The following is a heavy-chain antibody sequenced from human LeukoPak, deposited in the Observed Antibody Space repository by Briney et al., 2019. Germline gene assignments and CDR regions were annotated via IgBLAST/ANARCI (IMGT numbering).Heavy chain of an antibody. CDR1: GYTFTGYY. V-gene: IGHV1-2*02. CDR2: INPNSGGT. Sequence: ASVKVSCKASGYTFTGYYMHWVRQAPGQGLEWMGWINPNSGGTNYAQKFQGRVTMTRDTSISTAYMELRSLRSDDTAVYYCARGTMTTVTSFDYWGQGTLVTVSS. J-gene: IGHJ4*02. D-gene: IGHD4-17*01. CDR3: ARGTMTTVTSFDY.